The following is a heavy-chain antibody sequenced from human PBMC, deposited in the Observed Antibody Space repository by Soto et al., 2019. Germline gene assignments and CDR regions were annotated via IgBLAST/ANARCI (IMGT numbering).Heavy chain of an antibody. CDR3: AKGPYGSAYYYGMDV. CDR1: GFTFSSYG. J-gene: IGHJ6*02. D-gene: IGHD3-10*01. CDR2: ISYDGSNK. V-gene: IGHV3-30*18. Sequence: PGGSLRLSCAASGFTFSSYGMHWVRQTTGRGLEWVAVISYDGSNKYYADSVKGRFTISRDNSKNTLYLQMNSLSAEDTAVYYCAKGPYGSAYYYGMDVWGQGTTVTVSS.